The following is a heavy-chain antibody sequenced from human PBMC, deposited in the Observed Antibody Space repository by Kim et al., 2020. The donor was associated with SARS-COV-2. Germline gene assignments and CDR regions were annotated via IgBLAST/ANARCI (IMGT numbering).Heavy chain of an antibody. CDR1: GGSISRYY. CDR3: ARANGWLALGAFDY. V-gene: IGHV4-59*01. D-gene: IGHD1-26*01. J-gene: IGHJ4*02. Sequence: SETLSLTCTVSGGSISRYYWTWIRQPPGKGLEWIGYIYYSGNTNYNPSLKSRVTISVDMSKNQFSLKLSSVTTADTALYYCARANGWLALGAFDYWGQGTLVTVSS. CDR2: IYYSGNT.